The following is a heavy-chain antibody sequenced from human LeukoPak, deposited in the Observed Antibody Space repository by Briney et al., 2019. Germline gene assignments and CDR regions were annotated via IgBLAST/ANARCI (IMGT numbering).Heavy chain of an antibody. J-gene: IGHJ4*02. CDR1: GFMFSSDA. Sequence: PGGSLRLSCAASGFMFSSDAMHWVRQAPGKGLEWVAVISYDGSNKYYADSEKGRIAISRDNSKNMLYLEMSSLRAEDTAVYYCARGSPWLNSCFDGWGQGTLVTVSS. D-gene: IGHD3-22*01. CDR3: ARGSPWLNSCFDG. CDR2: ISYDGSNK. V-gene: IGHV3-30*09.